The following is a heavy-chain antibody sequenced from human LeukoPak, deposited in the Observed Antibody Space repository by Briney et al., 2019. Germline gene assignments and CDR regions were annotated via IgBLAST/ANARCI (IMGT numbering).Heavy chain of an antibody. CDR2: IYYSGST. Sequence: SETLSLTCTVTGGSISSYYWSSIRQPRGKGLEWIGYIYYSGSTNYNPSLKSRVTISVDTSKNQFSLKLSSVTAADTAVYYCARAKRYFDWLSHFDYWGQGTLVTVSS. J-gene: IGHJ4*02. CDR1: GGSISSYY. V-gene: IGHV4-59*01. CDR3: ARAKRYFDWLSHFDY. D-gene: IGHD3-9*01.